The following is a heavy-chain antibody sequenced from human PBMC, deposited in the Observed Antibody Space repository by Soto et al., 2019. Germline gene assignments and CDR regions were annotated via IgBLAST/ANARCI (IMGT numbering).Heavy chain of an antibody. D-gene: IGHD2-21*02. V-gene: IGHV1-69*12. CDR2: VVPMFGIP. Sequence: QVQLVQSGAEVKKSGSSVKVSCKSSGDTFISYAISWVRQAPGQGLEWMGGVVPMFGIPNYAQKFQGRVTIIADESTSTAYLELSSLTTEDTAVYYCARGGHVVVVTAAFDYWGQGTLVTVSS. CDR1: GDTFISYA. CDR3: ARGGHVVVVTAAFDY. J-gene: IGHJ4*02.